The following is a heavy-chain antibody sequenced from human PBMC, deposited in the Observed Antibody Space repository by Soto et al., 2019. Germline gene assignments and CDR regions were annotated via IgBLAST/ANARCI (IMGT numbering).Heavy chain of an antibody. J-gene: IGHJ6*02. V-gene: IGHV1-69*12. D-gene: IGHD5-12*01. CDR3: ARDGGGYSGYAFSHHYGMDV. CDR2: IIPIFGTA. Sequence: QVPLVQSGAEVKKPGSSVKVSCKASGGIFSSYAISWVRQAPGQGLEWMGGIIPIFGTANYAQKFQGRVTITADESTSTAYMELSSLRSEDTAVYYCARDGGGYSGYAFSHHYGMDVWGQGTTVTVSS. CDR1: GGIFSSYA.